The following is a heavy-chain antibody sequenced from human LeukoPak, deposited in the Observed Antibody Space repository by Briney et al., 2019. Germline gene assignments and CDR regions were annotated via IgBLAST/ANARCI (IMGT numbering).Heavy chain of an antibody. CDR2: INPSGGST. D-gene: IGHD5-24*01. Sequence: GASVKVSCKASGYTFTSYYMHWVRQAPGQGLEWMGIINPSGGSTSYAQKFQGRVTMTRDTSTSTVYMELSSLRSEDTAVYYCARGGPDEMDRTPTLNYWGQGTLVTVSS. CDR3: ARGGPDEMDRTPTLNY. CDR1: GYTFTSYY. J-gene: IGHJ4*02. V-gene: IGHV1-46*01.